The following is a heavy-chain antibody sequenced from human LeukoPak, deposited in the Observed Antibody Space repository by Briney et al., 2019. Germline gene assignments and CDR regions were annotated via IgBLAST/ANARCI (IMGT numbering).Heavy chain of an antibody. CDR1: GYTFTSYY. CDR2: INPSGGST. V-gene: IGHV1-46*01. D-gene: IGHD3-22*01. CDR3: ARDGSPDSSGYYFDFDY. J-gene: IGHJ4*02. Sequence: GASVKVSCKASGYTFTSYYLHWVRQAPGQGLEWVGIINPSGGSTSYAQKFQGRVTMTRDTSTSTVYMELSSLRSEDTAVYYCARDGSPDSSGYYFDFDYWGQGTLVTVSS.